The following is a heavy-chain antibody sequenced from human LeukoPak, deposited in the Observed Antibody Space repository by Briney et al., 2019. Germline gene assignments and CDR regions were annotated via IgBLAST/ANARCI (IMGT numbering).Heavy chain of an antibody. V-gene: IGHV3-23*01. CDR1: GFTFSTFA. CDR3: AKEVPGPGWYTVDY. CDR2: ISSVSRT. D-gene: IGHD6-19*01. Sequence: PGGSLTLSCAASGFTFSTFALSWFREAPRKGLERVSAISSVSRTYYAGSVKGRFAISRDNSENTLFLHMNSLRFEDTAIYYCAKEVPGPGWYTVDYWGQGTLVTVSS. J-gene: IGHJ4*02.